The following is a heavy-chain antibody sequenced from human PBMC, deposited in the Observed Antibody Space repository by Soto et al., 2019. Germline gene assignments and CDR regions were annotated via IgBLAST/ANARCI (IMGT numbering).Heavy chain of an antibody. CDR3: TRGSYQGNYYYYGMDV. CDR1: GFTFSNAW. CDR2: IKSKTDGGTR. D-gene: IGHD1-26*01. Sequence: EVQLVESGGGLVKPGGSLRLSCAASGFTFSNAWMSWVRQVPGKGLEWVGRIKSKTDGGTRDYAAPVKGRFTISREDSKKTLYLQMNSLKAEDTGVYYCTRGSYQGNYYYYGMDVWRQGTTVTVSS. J-gene: IGHJ6*02. V-gene: IGHV3-15*01.